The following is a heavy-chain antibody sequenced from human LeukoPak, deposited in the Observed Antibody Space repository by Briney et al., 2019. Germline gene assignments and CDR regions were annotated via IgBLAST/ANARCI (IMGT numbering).Heavy chain of an antibody. D-gene: IGHD2-2*01. Sequence: SETLSLTCAVYGGSFSGYYWSWIRQPPGKGLEWIGEINHSGSTNYNPSLKSRVTISVDTSKNQFSLKLSSVTAADTAVYYCARGDRRGYCSSTSCYRSPMPADYWGQGTLVTVSS. V-gene: IGHV4-34*01. CDR2: INHSGST. CDR1: GGSFSGYY. J-gene: IGHJ4*02. CDR3: ARGDRRGYCSSTSCYRSPMPADY.